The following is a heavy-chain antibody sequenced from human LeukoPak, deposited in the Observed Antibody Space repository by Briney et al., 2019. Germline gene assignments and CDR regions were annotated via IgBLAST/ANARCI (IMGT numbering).Heavy chain of an antibody. CDR3: ARGKIHYYRGNWFDP. D-gene: IGHD3-10*01. J-gene: IGHJ5*02. V-gene: IGHV4-59*01. Sequence: SETLSLTCTVSGGSISSYYWSWIRQPPGKGLEWIGYIYYSGSTNYNPSLKSRVTISVDTSKNQFSLKLNPVTAADTAVYYCARGKIHYYRGNWFDPWGQGTLVTVSS. CDR1: GGSISSYY. CDR2: IYYSGST.